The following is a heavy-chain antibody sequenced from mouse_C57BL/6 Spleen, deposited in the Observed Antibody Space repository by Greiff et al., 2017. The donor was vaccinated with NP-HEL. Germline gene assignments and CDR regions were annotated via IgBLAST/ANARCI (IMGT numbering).Heavy chain of an antibody. CDR2: IYPGDGDT. CDR3: ARDGSSIWYFDV. CDR1: GYAFSSYW. D-gene: IGHD1-1*01. Sequence: QVQLQQSGAELVKPGASVKISCKASGYAFSSYWMNWVKQRPGKGLEWIGQIYPGDGDTNYNGKFKGKATLTADKSSSTAYMQLSSLTSEDSAVYFCARDGSSIWYFDVWGTGTTVTVSS. V-gene: IGHV1-80*01. J-gene: IGHJ1*03.